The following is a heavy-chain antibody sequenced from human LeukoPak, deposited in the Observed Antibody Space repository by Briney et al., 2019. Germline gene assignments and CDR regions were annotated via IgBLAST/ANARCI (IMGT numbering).Heavy chain of an antibody. D-gene: IGHD6-13*01. Sequence: PGGSLRLSCTASGFTFSNSGMHWVRQAPGKGLEWVAFIRFDGSVSYYLESVKGRFTISRDNSNDTLYLQMNSLRAEDTAVYYCARVRSYSSSWYDFFLWWFDPWGQGTLVTVSS. J-gene: IGHJ5*02. CDR3: ARVRSYSSSWYDFFLWWFDP. CDR2: IRFDGSVS. V-gene: IGHV3-30*02. CDR1: GFTFSNSG.